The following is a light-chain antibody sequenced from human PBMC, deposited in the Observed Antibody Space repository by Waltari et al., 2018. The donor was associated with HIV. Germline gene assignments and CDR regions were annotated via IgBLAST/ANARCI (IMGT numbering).Light chain of an antibody. CDR2: GAT. CDR1: QYISSY. V-gene: IGKV1-39*01. J-gene: IGKJ3*01. Sequence: DIQMTQSPSSLSASVGDRVTITCRASQYISSYLNWYQQKPGKAPKLLIFGATSLQSGVPSRFSGSGSGTDFTLSISSLQPEDFASYYCQQNFDTPFTFGPGTKVDVK. CDR3: QQNFDTPFT.